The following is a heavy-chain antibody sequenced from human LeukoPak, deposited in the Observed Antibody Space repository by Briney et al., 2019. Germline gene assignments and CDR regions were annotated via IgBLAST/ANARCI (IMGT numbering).Heavy chain of an antibody. CDR1: GFTFSSYA. CDR3: ARENDMGYCSGGRCYKGYNAMDV. J-gene: IGHJ6*02. D-gene: IGHD2-15*01. V-gene: IGHV3-23*01. CDR2: ISTSGDST. Sequence: GGSLRLSCAASGFTFSSYAMSWVRQAPGKGLEWVSDISTSGDSTYYADSVKGRFTISRDNSKNTLYLQMNSLRAEDTAVYYCARENDMGYCSGGRCYKGYNAMDVWGQGTTVTVSS.